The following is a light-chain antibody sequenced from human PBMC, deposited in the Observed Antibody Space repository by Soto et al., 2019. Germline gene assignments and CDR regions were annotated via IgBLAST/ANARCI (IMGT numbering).Light chain of an antibody. V-gene: IGLV1-40*01. J-gene: IGLJ1*01. CDR2: GNN. CDR3: QSFDSSLSAYV. CDR1: SSNIGAGRD. Sequence: QSVLTQPPSVSGAPGQRVTISCTGSSSNIGAGRDVPWYQQLPGTAPRLLIYGNNNRPSGVPDRFSASKSGTSASLAITGLQAEDEADFYCQSFDSSLSAYVFGPGTKLTVL.